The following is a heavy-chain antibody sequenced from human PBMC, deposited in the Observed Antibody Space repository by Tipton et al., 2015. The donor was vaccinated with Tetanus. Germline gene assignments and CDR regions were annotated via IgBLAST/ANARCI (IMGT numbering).Heavy chain of an antibody. Sequence: SLRLSCAASGFTFNNAWMSWVRQAPGKGLERVGRIKSNSDGGTTDYSAPVRGRFTLSRDDSKSTLYLQMHSLKTEDTAVYYCTSTHSSGWFPQFDSWGQGILVTVSS. CDR1: GFTFNNAW. D-gene: IGHD6-19*01. V-gene: IGHV3-15*05. CDR3: TSTHSSGWFPQFDS. CDR2: IKSNSDGGTT. J-gene: IGHJ4*02.